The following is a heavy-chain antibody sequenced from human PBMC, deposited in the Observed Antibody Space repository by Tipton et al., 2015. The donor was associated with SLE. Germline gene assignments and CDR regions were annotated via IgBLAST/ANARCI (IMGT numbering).Heavy chain of an antibody. Sequence: QSGAEVKKPGASLKVSCKASGYTFTNYALHWVRQDPGQSLEWMGWIYPGNGNTKYSHKFQGRVTITRDTSASTAYMELSSLRSEDTAVYYCARHERHCSNSLCDATTHAFDIWGQGTMVTVSS. J-gene: IGHJ3*02. CDR2: IYPGNGNT. V-gene: IGHV1-3*01. CDR1: GYTFTNYA. D-gene: IGHD2-2*01. CDR3: ARHERHCSNSLCDATTHAFDI.